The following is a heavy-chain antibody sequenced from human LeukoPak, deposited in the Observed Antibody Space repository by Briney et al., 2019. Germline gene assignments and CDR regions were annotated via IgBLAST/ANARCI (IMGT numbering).Heavy chain of an antibody. D-gene: IGHD2-21*01. CDR3: ARHGIECSSADCYWAMVRY. J-gene: IGHJ4*02. CDR1: GYSISSGYY. Sequence: PSETLSLTCAVSGYSISSGYYWGWIRQTPGKGLEWIGSIFHSGSTYYNPSLKSRVTISVDTSKNQFSLKLSSVTAADTAVYYCARHGIECSSADCYWAMVRYWGQGTLVTVSS. V-gene: IGHV4-38-2*01. CDR2: IFHSGST.